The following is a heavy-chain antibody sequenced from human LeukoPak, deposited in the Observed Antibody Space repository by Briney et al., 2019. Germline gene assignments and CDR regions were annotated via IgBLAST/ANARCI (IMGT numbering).Heavy chain of an antibody. V-gene: IGHV3-33*01. CDR1: GFTFSSYG. J-gene: IGHJ3*02. CDR3: AGGETHDAFDI. CDR2: IWYDGSNK. Sequence: GRSLRLSCAASGFTFSSYGMHWARQAPGKGLEWVAVIWYDGSNKYYADSVKGRFTISRDNSKNTLYLQMNSLRVADTGVYYCAGGETHDAFDIWGQGTMVTVSS.